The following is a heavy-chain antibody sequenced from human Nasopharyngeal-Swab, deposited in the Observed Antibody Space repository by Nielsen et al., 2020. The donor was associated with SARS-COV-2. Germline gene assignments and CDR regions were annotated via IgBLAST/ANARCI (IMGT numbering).Heavy chain of an antibody. CDR1: GFTFSSYA. CDR2: ISYDGSNK. CDR3: ARDAGGGYSYGWTYYYYGMDV. J-gene: IGHJ6*02. Sequence: GESLKISCAASGFTFSSYAMHWVRQAPGKGLEWVAVISYDGSNKYYADSVKGRFTISRNNSKNTLHLQMNSLRAEDTAVYYCARDAGGGYSYGWTYYYYGMDVWGQGTTVTVSS. D-gene: IGHD5-18*01. V-gene: IGHV3-30*04.